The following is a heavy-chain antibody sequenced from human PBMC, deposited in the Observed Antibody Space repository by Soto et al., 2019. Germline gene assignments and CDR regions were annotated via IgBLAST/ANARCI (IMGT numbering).Heavy chain of an antibody. CDR3: VTTRDGTTFFPH. J-gene: IGHJ4*02. CDR1: GYTFNSFW. V-gene: IGHV5-51*01. D-gene: IGHD1-7*01. CDR2: MFPWTSDT. Sequence: GESLKISCQGSGYTFNSFWVGWVRQMPGEGLEWMGLMFPWTSDTRYSPSFQGHVSISVDRSTGTGYLQWNSLKASDTAMYYCVTTRDGTTFFPHWGQGTPVTVSS.